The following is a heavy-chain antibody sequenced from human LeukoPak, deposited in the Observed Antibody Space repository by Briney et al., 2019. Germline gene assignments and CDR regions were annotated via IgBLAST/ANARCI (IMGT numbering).Heavy chain of an antibody. J-gene: IGHJ4*02. CDR2: IRSKANSYAT. Sequence: PGGSLSLSCAASGFTFSGTAMHWVRQASGKGLEWVGRIRSKANSYATAYAASVKGRFTISRDDSKNTADLQMNSLKTEDTAVYYCTRRNDGGYAYWGQGTLVTVSS. CDR1: GFTFSGTA. CDR3: TRRNDGGYAY. V-gene: IGHV3-73*01. D-gene: IGHD1-1*01.